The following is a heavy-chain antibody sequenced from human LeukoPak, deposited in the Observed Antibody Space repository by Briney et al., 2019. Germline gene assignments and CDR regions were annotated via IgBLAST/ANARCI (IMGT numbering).Heavy chain of an antibody. V-gene: IGHV3-11*01. J-gene: IGHJ6*02. CDR2: ISSSGSTI. CDR1: GFTFSGYY. D-gene: IGHD3-22*01. CDR3: ARDPGPYYYDSSGHYYYGMDV. Sequence: PGGSLRLSCAASGFTFSGYYMSWIRQAPGKGLEWVSYISSSGSTIYYADSVKGRFTISRDNAKNSPYLQMNSLRAEDTAVYYCARDPGPYYYDSSGHYYYGMDVWGQGTTVTVSS.